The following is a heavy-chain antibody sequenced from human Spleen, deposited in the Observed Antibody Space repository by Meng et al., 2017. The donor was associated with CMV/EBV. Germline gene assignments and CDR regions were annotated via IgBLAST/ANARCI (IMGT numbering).Heavy chain of an antibody. Sequence: QWQLVPVGAGVKEPRTQVKSSCKASGYSFTGYYIHWVRQAPGQGLEWMGWINPNSGGTNYAQKFQGRVTMTRDTSISTAYMELSRLRSDDTAVYYCASCIAARARGWFDPWGQGTLVTVSS. J-gene: IGHJ5*02. D-gene: IGHD6-6*01. CDR3: ASCIAARARGWFDP. CDR1: GYSFTGYY. CDR2: INPNSGGT. V-gene: IGHV1-2*02.